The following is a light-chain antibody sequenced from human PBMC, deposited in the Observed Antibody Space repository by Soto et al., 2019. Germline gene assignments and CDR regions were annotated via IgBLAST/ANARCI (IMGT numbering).Light chain of an antibody. J-gene: IGLJ7*01. CDR1: SSNIGSNT. Sequence: QSALTQPPSASGTPGQRVIISCSGSSSNIGSNTVNWYHQLPGTAPKLLIYSNNQRPSGVPDRFSGSKSGTSASLAISGLQSEDEADYFCAAWDDSLKGAVFGGGTQLTVL. CDR3: AAWDDSLKGAV. CDR2: SNN. V-gene: IGLV1-44*01.